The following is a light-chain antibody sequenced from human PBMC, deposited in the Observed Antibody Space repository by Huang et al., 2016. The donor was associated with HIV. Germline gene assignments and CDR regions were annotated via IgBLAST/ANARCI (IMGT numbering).Light chain of an antibody. CDR1: PNVGNN. Sequence: EIVMTQSPATLSVSPGERSTLSCRASPNVGNNVAWYQHQPGQAPRLLIYAASTRAAGIPARFSCSGSGTGFTLTISSLQSEDFAFYYCQQYYRWLLYTFGPGTKVDVK. CDR2: AAS. CDR3: QQYYRWLLYT. V-gene: IGKV3-15*01. J-gene: IGKJ3*01.